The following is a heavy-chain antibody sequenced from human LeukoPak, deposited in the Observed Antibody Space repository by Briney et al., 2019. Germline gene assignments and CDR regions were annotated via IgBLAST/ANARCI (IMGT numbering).Heavy chain of an antibody. Sequence: GGSLRLSCAASGFALSSHWMTWVRQVPGRGREWVANVNRDGSETYYLDSVKGRFTISKDNGKKSLYLQIHSLRAEDTAISYCTRVGYTAEGIHYWGQGPLVTVSS. CDR1: GFALSSHW. J-gene: IGHJ4*02. CDR2: VNRDGSET. V-gene: IGHV3-7*04. CDR3: TRVGYTAEGIHY. D-gene: IGHD5-24*01.